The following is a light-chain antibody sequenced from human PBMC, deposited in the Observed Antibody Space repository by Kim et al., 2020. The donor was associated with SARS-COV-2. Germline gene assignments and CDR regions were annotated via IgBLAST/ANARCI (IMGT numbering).Light chain of an antibody. CDR1: TGAVTRGYY. CDR3: LLYYGGAHV. V-gene: IGLV7-43*01. Sequence: PGGTVTLTCASSTGAVTRGYYPNWFQHKPGQAPRALIYSTSNTHTWTPARFSGSLLGGKAALTLSGVQPEDEAEYYCLLYYGGAHVFGGGTQLTVL. J-gene: IGLJ3*02. CDR2: STS.